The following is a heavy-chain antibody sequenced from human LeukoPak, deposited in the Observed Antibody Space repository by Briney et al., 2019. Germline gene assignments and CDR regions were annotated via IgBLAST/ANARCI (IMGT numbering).Heavy chain of an antibody. CDR3: ARGESITVAGPRFDP. J-gene: IGHJ5*02. CDR2: ISYDGNNK. D-gene: IGHD6-13*01. Sequence: GRSLRLSCAASGFTFSNYAMHWARQAPGKGLEWVAAISYDGNNKYYADSVKGRFTISRDNSKNTLYLLMNSLRAEDTAVYYCARGESITVAGPRFDPWGQGTLVTVSS. CDR1: GFTFSNYA. V-gene: IGHV3-30-3*01.